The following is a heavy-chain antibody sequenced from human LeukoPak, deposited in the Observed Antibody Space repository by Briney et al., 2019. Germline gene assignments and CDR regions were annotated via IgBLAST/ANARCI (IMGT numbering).Heavy chain of an antibody. CDR3: ARDASYGDSDDGLFDY. CDR2: VSSRSNYI. D-gene: IGHD4-17*01. Sequence: GGSLRLSCAASGFTFRSYSMHWVRQAPGKGLEWVSSVSSRSNYIYYADSVKGRFTISRDNAKNSLYLQMNSLRADDTAVYYCARDASYGDSDDGLFDYWGQGTLVTVSS. J-gene: IGHJ4*02. V-gene: IGHV3-21*01. CDR1: GFTFRSYS.